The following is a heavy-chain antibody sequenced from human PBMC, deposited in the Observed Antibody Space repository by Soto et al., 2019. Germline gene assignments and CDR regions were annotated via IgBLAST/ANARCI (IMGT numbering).Heavy chain of an antibody. CDR3: AIVSFILPVYYTRREYYFDY. J-gene: IGHJ4*02. CDR1: GGSFSGYY. D-gene: IGHD3-9*01. Sequence: PSETLSLTCAVYGGSFSGYYWSWIRQPPGKGLEWIGEINHSGSTNYNPSLKSRVTISVDTSKNQFSLKLSSVTAADTAVNYCAIVSFILPVYYTRREYYFDYWGQGTLVTVSS. CDR2: INHSGST. V-gene: IGHV4-34*01.